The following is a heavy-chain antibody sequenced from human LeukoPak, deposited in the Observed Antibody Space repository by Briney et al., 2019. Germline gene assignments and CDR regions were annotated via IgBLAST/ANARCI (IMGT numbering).Heavy chain of an antibody. CDR2: IIPVFGTA. J-gene: IGHJ5*02. D-gene: IGHD3-10*01. V-gene: IGHV1-69*13. CDR1: GGTFTSYA. CDR3: ARGGPDYYGSGTYSRRVWFDP. Sequence: SVKVSCKASGGTFTSYAISWVRQAPGQGLEWMGGIIPVFGTAHYAQKFQGRVTITADESTSTAYMELSSLRSEDTAVYYCARGGPDYYGSGTYSRRVWFDPWGQGTLVTVSS.